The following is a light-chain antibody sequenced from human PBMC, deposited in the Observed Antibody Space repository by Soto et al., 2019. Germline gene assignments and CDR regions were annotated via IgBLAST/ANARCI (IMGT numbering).Light chain of an antibody. Sequence: QSVLTQPPSASGTPGQRVTISCSGSSSNIGSNTVNWYQQLPGTAPKLLIYSNQRPSGVPDRFSGSKSGTSASLAISGLQSEDEADYYCAAWDDSLNGRWVFGGGTKLTVL. CDR1: SSNIGSNT. CDR3: AAWDDSLNGRWV. V-gene: IGLV1-44*01. CDR2: SN. J-gene: IGLJ3*02.